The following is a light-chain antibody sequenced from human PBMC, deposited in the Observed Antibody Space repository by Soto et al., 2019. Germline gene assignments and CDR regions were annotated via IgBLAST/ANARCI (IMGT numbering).Light chain of an antibody. J-gene: IGKJ3*01. CDR3: QQYGSSPPFT. Sequence: IVLTQSPGTLSLSPGERATLSCRASQSVSSSHLAWYQQKPGQAPRLLIYGASSRATGIPDRFSGSGSGTDFTPTISTLEPEDFAVYYCQQYGSSPPFTFGPGTKVDIK. CDR1: QSVSSSH. CDR2: GAS. V-gene: IGKV3-20*01.